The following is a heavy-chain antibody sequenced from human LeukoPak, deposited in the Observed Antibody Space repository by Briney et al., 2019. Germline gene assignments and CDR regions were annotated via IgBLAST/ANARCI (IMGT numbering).Heavy chain of an antibody. D-gene: IGHD2-8*01. Sequence: GGSLRVSCAASGFTFSIYWMSWVRQAPGKGLEWLANINQDGSKKYYVHSVQGRFTISRDNSKNTLYLQMNSLRAEDTAVYYCARDRLVCEDAFDIWGQGTMVTVSS. J-gene: IGHJ3*02. CDR2: INQDGSKK. V-gene: IGHV3-7*01. CDR1: GFTFSIYW. CDR3: ARDRLVCEDAFDI.